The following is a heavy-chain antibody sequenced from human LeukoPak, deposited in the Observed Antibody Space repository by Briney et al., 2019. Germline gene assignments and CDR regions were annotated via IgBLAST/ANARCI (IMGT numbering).Heavy chain of an antibody. CDR1: GFTFSDNY. CDR2: ISSSGSTT. Sequence: GGSLRLSCAASGFTFSDNYMSWIRQAPGKGLEWVSYISSSGSTTYYADSVKGRFTISRDNAKHSVYLQMNSLRAEDTAVYYCARESALQVLDAFDIWGQGTMVTVSS. CDR3: ARESALQVLDAFDI. D-gene: IGHD4-11*01. J-gene: IGHJ3*02. V-gene: IGHV3-11*01.